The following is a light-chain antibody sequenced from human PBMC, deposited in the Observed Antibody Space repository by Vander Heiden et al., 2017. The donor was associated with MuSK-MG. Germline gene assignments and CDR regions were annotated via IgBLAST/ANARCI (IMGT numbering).Light chain of an antibody. CDR1: QSVSSN. J-gene: IGKJ2*01. V-gene: IGKV3-15*01. Sequence: EIMMTQSPATLSVSPGERATLSCRASQSVSSNLAWYQQKPGQAPRLLIYSASTGATAIPARFSGSGSGTEFTLTISSLQSEDFAVYYCQQYNNWYTFGQGTKLEIK. CDR2: SAS. CDR3: QQYNNWYT.